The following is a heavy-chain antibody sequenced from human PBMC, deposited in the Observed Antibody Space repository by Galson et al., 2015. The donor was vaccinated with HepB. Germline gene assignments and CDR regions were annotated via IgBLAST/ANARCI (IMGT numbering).Heavy chain of an antibody. Sequence: SLRLSCAASGFTFSSYGMHWVRQAPGKGLEWVAAIWDDGSNKYYADSVKGRFTISRDNSKNTLYLQMNSLRAEDTAVYYCARERHSSSRSLYDFGYWGQGTLVTVSS. CDR1: GFTFSSYG. CDR2: IWDDGSNK. D-gene: IGHD6-19*01. V-gene: IGHV3-33*01. CDR3: ARERHSSSRSLYDFGY. J-gene: IGHJ4*02.